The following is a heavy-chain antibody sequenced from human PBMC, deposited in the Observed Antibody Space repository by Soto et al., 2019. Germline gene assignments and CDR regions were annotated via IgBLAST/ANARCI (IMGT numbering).Heavy chain of an antibody. D-gene: IGHD2-15*01. CDR1: GFTFSSYA. V-gene: IGHV3-30-3*01. Sequence: GSLRLSCAASGFTFSSYAMHWVRQAPGKGLEWVAVISYDGSNKYYADSVKGRFTISRDNSRKMLYLQMNSLRVEDTAVYYCARCMGSGGTCYPSWFDPWGQGTLVTVSS. CDR2: ISYDGSNK. CDR3: ARCMGSGGTCYPSWFDP. J-gene: IGHJ5*02.